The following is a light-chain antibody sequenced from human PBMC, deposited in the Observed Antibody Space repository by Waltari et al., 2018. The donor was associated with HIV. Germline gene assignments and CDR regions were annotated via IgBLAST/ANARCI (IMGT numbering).Light chain of an antibody. Sequence: QSVLTQPPSMSAAPGQRVTIPCSGRAPHFGSDLVSWYQHVPGTAPKLLIYDNTKRPSGISDRFSGSKSGTSATLAITGLQTGDEAVYYCGTWDNRLSVGVFGGGTRLTVL. CDR3: GTWDNRLSVGV. CDR2: DNT. V-gene: IGLV1-51*01. CDR1: APHFGSDL. J-gene: IGLJ3*02.